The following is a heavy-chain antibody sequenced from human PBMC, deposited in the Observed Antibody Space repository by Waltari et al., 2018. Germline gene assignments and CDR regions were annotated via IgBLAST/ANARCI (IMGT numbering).Heavy chain of an antibody. V-gene: IGHV3-53*02. J-gene: IGHJ2*01. Sequence: EVQLVETGGGLIQPGGSLRLSCAASGFTVSSNYMSWVRQAPGKGLEWVSVIDSGGSTYYADSVKGRFTISRDNSKNTLYLQMNSLRAEDTAVYYCARNRGSSSWDWYFDLWGRGTLVTVSS. CDR2: IDSGGST. D-gene: IGHD6-13*01. CDR3: ARNRGSSSWDWYFDL. CDR1: GFTVSSNY.